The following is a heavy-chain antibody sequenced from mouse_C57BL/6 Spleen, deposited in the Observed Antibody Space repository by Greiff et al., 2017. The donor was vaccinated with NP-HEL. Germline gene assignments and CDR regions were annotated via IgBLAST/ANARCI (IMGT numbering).Heavy chain of an antibody. D-gene: IGHD2-3*01. Sequence: EVKVVESGGGLVKPGGSLKLSCAASGFTFSDYGMHWVRQAPEKGLEWVAYISSGSSTIYYADTVKGRFTISRDNAKNTLFLQMTSLRSEDTAMYYCARWGLLRGYFDYWGQGTTLTVSS. CDR1: GFTFSDYG. CDR2: ISSGSSTI. CDR3: ARWGLLRGYFDY. V-gene: IGHV5-17*01. J-gene: IGHJ2*01.